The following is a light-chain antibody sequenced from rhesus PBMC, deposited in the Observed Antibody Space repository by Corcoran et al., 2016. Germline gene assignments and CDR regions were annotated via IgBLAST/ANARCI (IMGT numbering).Light chain of an antibody. CDR3: QQSYSSPFT. V-gene: IGKV4-1*01. J-gene: IGKJ3*01. CDR1: QSLLYSSNNKNY. Sequence: DIVMTQSPDSLAVSLGERVTINCKSRQSLLYSSNNKNYLAWYQQKPVQAPKLLIYWASTLESGVPNRFSGSGSGTDFTLTISGLQAEDVAFYYCQQSYSSPFTFGPGTKLDIK. CDR2: WAS.